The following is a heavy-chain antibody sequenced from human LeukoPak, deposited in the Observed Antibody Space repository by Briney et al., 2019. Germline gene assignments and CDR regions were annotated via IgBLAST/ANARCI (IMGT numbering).Heavy chain of an antibody. D-gene: IGHD3-16*01. V-gene: IGHV1-46*01. CDR1: GYTFTSYY. CDR2: INPSGGST. J-gene: IGHJ4*02. CDR3: ARVTDYVWGSSQYYFDY. Sequence: GASVKVSCKASGYTFTSYYMHWVRQAPGQGLEWMGIINPSGGSTSYAQKFQGRVTMTRDTSTSTVYMELSSLRSEDTAVYYCARVTDYVWGSSQYYFDYWGQETLVTVSS.